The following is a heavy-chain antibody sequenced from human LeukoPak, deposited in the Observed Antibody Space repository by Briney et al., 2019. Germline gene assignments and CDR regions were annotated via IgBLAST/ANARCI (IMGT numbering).Heavy chain of an antibody. J-gene: IGHJ5*02. D-gene: IGHD2-2*01. V-gene: IGHV4-59*08. Sequence: SETLSLTCTVSGASISSSYWNWIRQSPGEGLEWIGSVYHRGIVNYNPSLESRVTLSIDTSKNQFSLKLRSVTAADTAVYYCARIDIVVEPAVMWGWFDPWGQGTLVTVSS. CDR3: ARIDIVVEPAVMWGWFDP. CDR1: GASISSSY. CDR2: VYHRGIV.